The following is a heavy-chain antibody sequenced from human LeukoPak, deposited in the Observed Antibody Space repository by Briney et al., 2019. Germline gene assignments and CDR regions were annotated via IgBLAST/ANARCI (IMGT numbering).Heavy chain of an antibody. CDR2: IYSGGST. CDR1: GFTISDTY. J-gene: IGHJ3*02. D-gene: IGHD5-18*01. CDR3: ARDLVDTAMRAFDI. Sequence: GGSLRLSCAASGFTISDTYMSWVRQAPGKGLEWVSIIYSGGSTDYAASVKGRFIISRDKTKNTLDLQMNSLRDDDTAVYYCARDLVDTAMRAFDIWGQGTMVTVSS. V-gene: IGHV3-66*01.